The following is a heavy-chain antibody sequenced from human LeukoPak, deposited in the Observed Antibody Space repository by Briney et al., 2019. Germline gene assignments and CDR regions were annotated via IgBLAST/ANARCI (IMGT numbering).Heavy chain of an antibody. CDR1: GGTFSSYA. D-gene: IGHD6-19*01. J-gene: IGHJ5*02. CDR3: ARGVFRGQYSSGWYWNWFDP. V-gene: IGHV1-69*04. CDR2: IIPILGIA. Sequence: SVMVSCKASGGTFSSYAISWVRQAPGQGLEWMGRIIPILGIANYAQKFQGRVTITADKSTSTAYMELSSLRSEDTAVYYCARGVFRGQYSSGWYWNWFDPWGHGTLVAVSS.